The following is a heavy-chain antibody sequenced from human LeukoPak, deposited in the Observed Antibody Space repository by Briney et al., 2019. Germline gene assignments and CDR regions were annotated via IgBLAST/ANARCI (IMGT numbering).Heavy chain of an antibody. J-gene: IGHJ3*01. CDR2: IDPKSGGA. V-gene: IGHV1-2*02. CDR3: MGGTSEAFDV. CDR1: AYTFTGHY. Sequence: ASVTVSCKASAYTFTGHYMHWVRQAPGQGLEWVAWIDPKSGGANSAQKFQGRITMTRDTSISTAYMELSRLRSDDTAVYYCMGGTSEAFDVWGQGTMVTVSS. D-gene: IGHD2-2*01.